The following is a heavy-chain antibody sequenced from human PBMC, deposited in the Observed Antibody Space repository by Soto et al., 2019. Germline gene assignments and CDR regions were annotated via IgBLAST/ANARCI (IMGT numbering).Heavy chain of an antibody. Sequence: GGSLRLSCAASGLTCSTYPISWVRQAPGKGLEWGAGILGSGLSTYYTVSVQFRFSIPRGNCSNTVFLQMNSLTDEDTSGYDCAKPPVITASYYYYDMDVWDQETTVTVSS. J-gene: IGHJ6*02. CDR1: GLTCSTYP. V-gene: IGHV3-23*01. CDR3: AKPPVITASYYYYDMDV. D-gene: IGHD4-4*01. CDR2: ILGSGLST.